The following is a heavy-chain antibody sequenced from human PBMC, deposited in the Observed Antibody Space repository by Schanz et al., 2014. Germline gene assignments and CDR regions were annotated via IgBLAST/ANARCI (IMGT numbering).Heavy chain of an antibody. CDR1: GYTFSNYG. D-gene: IGHD1-1*01. Sequence: QGLLVQSGGEVKKPGASVKISCQASGYTFSNYGISWVRQAPGQGFEWMGWINPNTGGTDFAQKFQGGVTMPRETSIPTACMDLSGLTSDDTAGYYCARDVGRPGHFWYFDLWGRGTLVTVSS. V-gene: IGHV1-2*02. CDR2: INPNTGGT. J-gene: IGHJ2*01. CDR3: ARDVGRPGHFWYFDL.